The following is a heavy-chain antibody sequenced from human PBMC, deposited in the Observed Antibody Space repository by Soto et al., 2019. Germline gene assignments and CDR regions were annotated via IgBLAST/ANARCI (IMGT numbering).Heavy chain of an antibody. D-gene: IGHD3-10*01. J-gene: IGHJ4*02. CDR3: AKGRGGSGSLTPRFDF. V-gene: IGHV3-23*01. Sequence: EVQLLESGGGLVQPGGSLRLSCAASGFTFNNYAMTWVRQAPGKGLEWVSAISGGGDTTSYADSVKGRFTVSRDGSKNTLYLQVSSLRGEDTALYYCAKGRGGSGSLTPRFDFWGQGTLVTVSS. CDR1: GFTFNNYA. CDR2: ISGGGDTT.